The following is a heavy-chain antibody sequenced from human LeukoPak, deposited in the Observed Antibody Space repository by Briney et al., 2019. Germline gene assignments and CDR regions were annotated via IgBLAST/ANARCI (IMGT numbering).Heavy chain of an antibody. Sequence: TGGSLRLSCAASGFTFSSYGMHWVRQAPGKGLEWETPISYDGSNKYYADSVKGRFTISRDNSKNTLYLQMNSLRAGDTAVYYCARDCTGGTCYDAFDIWGQGTMVTVSS. V-gene: IGHV3-30*03. CDR2: ISYDGSNK. J-gene: IGHJ3*02. CDR1: GFTFSSYG. D-gene: IGHD2-15*01. CDR3: ARDCTGGTCYDAFDI.